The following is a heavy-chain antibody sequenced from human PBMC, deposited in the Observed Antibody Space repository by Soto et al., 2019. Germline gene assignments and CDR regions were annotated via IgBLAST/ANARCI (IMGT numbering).Heavy chain of an antibody. J-gene: IGHJ4*02. CDR3: AKDLGYGPPAPFDY. V-gene: IGHV3-23*01. CDR2: ISGSGGST. Sequence: EVQLLESGGGLVQPGGSLRLSCAASGFTFSSYARSWVRQAPGNGLEWVSAISGSGGSTYYADSVKGRFTISRDNSKNTLYLHMNSQRAADTAVYYCAKDLGYGPPAPFDYWGQGTLVTVSS. D-gene: IGHD5-18*01. CDR1: GFTFSSYA.